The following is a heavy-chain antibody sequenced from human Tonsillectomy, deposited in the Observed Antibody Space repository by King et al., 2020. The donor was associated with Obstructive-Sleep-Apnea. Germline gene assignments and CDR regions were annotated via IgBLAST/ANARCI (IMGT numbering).Heavy chain of an antibody. Sequence: VQLVESGGGLVQPGGSLRLSCAASGFTFSAYAMNWVRQTPAKGLEWVSYISSRGRTVYHADSVKGRFTISRDNTKNSVYLQMNSLRAEDTAVYFCARDWGTTGDWGQGTLVTVSA. CDR2: ISSRGRTV. CDR3: ARDWGTTGD. J-gene: IGHJ4*02. CDR1: GFTFSAYA. D-gene: IGHD3-16*01. V-gene: IGHV3-48*04.